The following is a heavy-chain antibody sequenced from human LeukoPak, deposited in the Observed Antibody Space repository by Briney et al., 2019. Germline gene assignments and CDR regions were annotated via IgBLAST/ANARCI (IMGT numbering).Heavy chain of an antibody. J-gene: IGHJ3*02. V-gene: IGHV4-34*01. D-gene: IGHD3-22*01. CDR2: INHSGST. CDR1: GGSFSGYF. Sequence: SETLSLTCAVSGGSFSGYFWTWVRQPPEKGLEWIGEINHSGSTKYNPSLKSRVTISVDTSKNQFSLKLSSVTAADTAVYFCARGPYSYDSSGAFDIWGQGTMVTVSS. CDR3: ARGPYSYDSSGAFDI.